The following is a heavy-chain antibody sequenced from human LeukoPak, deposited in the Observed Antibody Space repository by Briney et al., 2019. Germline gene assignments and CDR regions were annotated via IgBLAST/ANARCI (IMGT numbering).Heavy chain of an antibody. CDR1: GGSFSTHF. CDR3: ARVLGIAVVAGATEDNYFDS. J-gene: IGHJ4*02. Sequence: PSETLSLTCGVTGGSFSTHFWAWIRQPPARGLEWIAEINQSGDTDYNPSLKRRVKISIDVSRSQFSLTLTSVTAADTAMYYCARVLGIAVVAGATEDNYFDSWGQGALVTVSS. D-gene: IGHD2-2*03. V-gene: IGHV4-34*01. CDR2: INQSGDT.